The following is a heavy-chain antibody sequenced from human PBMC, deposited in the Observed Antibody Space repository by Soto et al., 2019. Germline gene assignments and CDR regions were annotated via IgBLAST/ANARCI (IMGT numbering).Heavy chain of an antibody. J-gene: IGHJ5*02. CDR1: GYTFTDYF. V-gene: IGHV1-2*02. Sequence: VKVSCKASGYTFTDYFIHWVRQAPGQGFEWMGWINPKSRGTTYAQKFQGRVTMTRDTSNSTAYMELRGLRSDDTAIYYCARVTLKAGNWFDPWGQGTLVTVSS. CDR2: INPKSRGT. CDR3: ARVTLKAGNWFDP.